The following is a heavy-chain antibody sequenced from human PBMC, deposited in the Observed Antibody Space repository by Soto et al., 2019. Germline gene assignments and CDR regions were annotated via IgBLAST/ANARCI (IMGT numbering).Heavy chain of an antibody. CDR2: INPSGGST. CDR3: AREEAARGIDY. D-gene: IGHD6-6*01. J-gene: IGHJ4*02. CDR1: GYTFTSYD. Sequence: ASVKVSCKASGYTFTSYDMHWVRQAPGQGLEWMGIINPSGGSTSYAQKFQGRVTMTRDTSTSTVYMELSSLRSEDTAVYYCAREEAARGIDYWGQGTPVTVSS. V-gene: IGHV1-46*01.